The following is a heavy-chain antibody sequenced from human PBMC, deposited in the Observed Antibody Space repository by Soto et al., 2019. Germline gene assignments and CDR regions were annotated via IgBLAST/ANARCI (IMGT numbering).Heavy chain of an antibody. CDR3: ARAGFEFWSGSYTADSDY. Sequence: PGGSLRLSCAASGFTFSSYAMSWVRQAPGKGLEWVSAISGSGGSTYYADSVKGRFTISRDNSKNTLYLQMNSLRAEDTAVYYCARAGFEFWSGSYTADSDYWGQGTQVSVSS. CDR2: ISGSGGST. CDR1: GFTFSSYA. V-gene: IGHV3-23*01. D-gene: IGHD3-3*01. J-gene: IGHJ4*02.